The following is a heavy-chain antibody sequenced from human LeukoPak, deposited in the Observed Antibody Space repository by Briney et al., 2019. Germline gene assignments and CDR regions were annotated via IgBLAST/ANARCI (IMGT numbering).Heavy chain of an antibody. Sequence: ASETLSLTCAVYGGSFSGYYWSWIPQPPGKGLEWIGEINHSGSTNYNPSLKSRVTTSVDTSKNQSSLKLSSVTAADTAVYYCARQDSGSYGVLDYGGQGTLVTVSS. CDR1: GGSFSGYY. J-gene: IGHJ4*02. CDR2: INHSGST. CDR3: ARQDSGSYGVLDY. V-gene: IGHV4-34*01. D-gene: IGHD1-26*01.